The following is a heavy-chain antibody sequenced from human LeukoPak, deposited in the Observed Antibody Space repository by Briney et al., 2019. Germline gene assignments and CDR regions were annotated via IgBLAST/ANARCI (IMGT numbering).Heavy chain of an antibody. CDR2: INPDSGGI. CDR3: ARDQGYSSSWAPHDAFDI. J-gene: IGHJ3*02. CDR1: GYTFTDYY. D-gene: IGHD6-13*01. Sequence: ASVKVSCKASGYTFTDYYMHWVRQAPGQGLEWMGWINPDSGGINYAQKFQGWVTMTRDTSISTAYMELSRLRSDDTAVYYCARDQGYSSSWAPHDAFDIWGQGTMVTVSS. V-gene: IGHV1-2*04.